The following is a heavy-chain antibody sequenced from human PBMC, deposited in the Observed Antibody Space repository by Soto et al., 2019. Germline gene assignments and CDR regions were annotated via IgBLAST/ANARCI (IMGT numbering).Heavy chain of an antibody. CDR2: ISYDGSNK. CDR3: AKDLNYGDPYYMDV. J-gene: IGHJ6*03. V-gene: IGHV3-30*18. Sequence: PGGSLRLSCAASGFTFSSYGMHWVRQAPGKGLEWVAVISYDGSNKYYADSVKGRFTISRDNSKNTLYLQMNSLRAEDTAVYYCAKDLNYGDPYYMDVWGKGTTVTVSS. CDR1: GFTFSSYG. D-gene: IGHD4-17*01.